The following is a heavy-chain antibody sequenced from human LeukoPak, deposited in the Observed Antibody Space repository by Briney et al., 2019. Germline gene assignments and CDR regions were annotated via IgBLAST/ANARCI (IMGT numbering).Heavy chain of an antibody. V-gene: IGHV4-4*02. D-gene: IGHD3-10*01. J-gene: IGHJ4*02. CDR3: ARDRGSGSYGVDY. Sequence: SGTLSLTCAVSGGSISSSNWWSWVRQPPGKGLEWIGEIYHSGSTNYNPSLKGRVTISVDKSKNQFSLKLSSVTAADTAVYYCARDRGSGSYGVDYWGQGTLVTVSS. CDR2: IYHSGST. CDR1: GGSISSSNW.